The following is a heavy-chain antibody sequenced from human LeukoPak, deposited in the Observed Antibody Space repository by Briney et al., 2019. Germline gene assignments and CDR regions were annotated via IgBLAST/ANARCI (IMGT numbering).Heavy chain of an antibody. CDR2: ISSSSSYI. CDR1: GFTFSSYS. Sequence: GGSLRLSCAASGFTFSSYSMNWVRQAPGKGLEWVSSISSSSSYIYYADSVKGRFTISRDNAENSLYLQMNSLRAEDTAVYYCARGGGFCSGGSCYPPLDYWGQGTLVTVSS. D-gene: IGHD2-15*01. V-gene: IGHV3-21*01. J-gene: IGHJ4*02. CDR3: ARGGGFCSGGSCYPPLDY.